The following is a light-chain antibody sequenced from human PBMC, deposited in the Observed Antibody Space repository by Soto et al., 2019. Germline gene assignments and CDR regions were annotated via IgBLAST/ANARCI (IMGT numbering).Light chain of an antibody. CDR1: SSNIGSNY. V-gene: IGLV1-44*01. J-gene: IGLJ2*01. Sequence: QSVLTQPPSASGTPGQRVTISCSGSSSNIGSNYVNWYQQLPGTAPKLLIYSNNQRPSGVPDRFSGSKSGTSASLAISGLQSDDEAGYYCEAWDDSLNGRVVFGGGTKLTVL. CDR2: SNN. CDR3: EAWDDSLNGRVV.